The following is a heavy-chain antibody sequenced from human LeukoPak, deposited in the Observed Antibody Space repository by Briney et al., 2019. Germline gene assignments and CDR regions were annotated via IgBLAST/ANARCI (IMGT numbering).Heavy chain of an antibody. V-gene: IGHV3-7*01. CDR3: ARDRAVAGLFDY. J-gene: IGHJ4*02. D-gene: IGHD6-19*01. Sequence: GGSLRLSCAASGFTFSSYSMSWVRQAPGKGLEWVANIKEDGSEKNYVDSVRGRFTISRDNTKNSVYLQMNSLRGEDTAVYYCARDRAVAGLFDYWGQGTLVTVSS. CDR1: GFTFSSYS. CDR2: IKEDGSEK.